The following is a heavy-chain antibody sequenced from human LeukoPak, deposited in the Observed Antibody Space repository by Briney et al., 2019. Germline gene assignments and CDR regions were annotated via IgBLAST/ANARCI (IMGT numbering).Heavy chain of an antibody. CDR1: GYTYSRHD. J-gene: IGHJ4*02. CDR3: AGVLSRRSSGVDS. Sequence: ASVKVSCKASGYTYSRHDIAWVRQAPGKGLEWMGWVNTENGETNYAHNVQGRVAMTEDTTTNSAYMELRSLRSDDTVKYYGAGVLSRRSSGVDSWGQGTLVTVS. D-gene: IGHD3-10*01. V-gene: IGHV1-18*01. CDR2: VNTENGET.